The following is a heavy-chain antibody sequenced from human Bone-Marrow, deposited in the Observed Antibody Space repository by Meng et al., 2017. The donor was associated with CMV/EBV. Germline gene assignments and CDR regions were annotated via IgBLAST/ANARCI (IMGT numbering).Heavy chain of an antibody. Sequence: GESLKISCAASGFTVSSNYMSWVRQAPGKGLEWVSVIYSGGSTYYADSVKGRFTISRDNSKNTLYLQVNSLRAEDTAVYYCARSPSTTYYYYGMDVWGQGTTVTVSS. CDR2: IYSGGST. V-gene: IGHV3-53*01. CDR1: GFTVSSNY. D-gene: IGHD4-17*01. CDR3: ARSPSTTYYYYGMDV. J-gene: IGHJ6*02.